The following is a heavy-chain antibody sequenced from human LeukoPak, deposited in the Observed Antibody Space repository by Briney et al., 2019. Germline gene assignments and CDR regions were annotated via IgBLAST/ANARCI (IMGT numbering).Heavy chain of an antibody. CDR3: ARDRIAVAGTFDY. J-gene: IGHJ4*02. V-gene: IGHV4-30-4*08. CDR1: GGSISSGDYY. Sequence: PPETLSLTCTVSGGSISSGDYYWSWIRQPPGKGLEWIGYIYYSGSTYYNPSLKSRVTISVDTSKNQFSLKLSSVTAADTAVYYCARDRIAVAGTFDYWGQGTLVTVSS. CDR2: IYYSGST. D-gene: IGHD6-19*01.